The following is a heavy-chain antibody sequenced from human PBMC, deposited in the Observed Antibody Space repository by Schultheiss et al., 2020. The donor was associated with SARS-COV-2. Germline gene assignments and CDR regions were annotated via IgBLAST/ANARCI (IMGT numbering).Heavy chain of an antibody. J-gene: IGHJ6*02. CDR3: AKDILSSGWSLHYYYGMDV. CDR1: GFTFDDYA. CDR2: ISGDGGST. Sequence: GGSLRLSCAASGFTFDDYAMHWVRQAPGKGLEWVSLISGDGGSTYYADSVKGRFTISRDNSKNSLYLQMNSLRTEDTALYYCAKDILSSGWSLHYYYGMDVWGQGTTVTVSS. D-gene: IGHD6-19*01. V-gene: IGHV3-43*02.